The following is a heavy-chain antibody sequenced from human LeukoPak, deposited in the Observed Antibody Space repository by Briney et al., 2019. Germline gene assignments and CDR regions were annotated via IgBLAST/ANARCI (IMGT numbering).Heavy chain of an antibody. V-gene: IGHV1-2*02. CDR3: ARGLRDGYNYGENYFDY. CDR1: GYTFTGYY. D-gene: IGHD5-24*01. J-gene: IGHJ4*02. CDR2: INPNSGGT. Sequence: ASVKVSCKASGYTFTGYYMHWVRQAPGQGLEWMGWINPNSGGTNYAQKFQGRVTMTRDTSISTAYMELSSLKSEDTAVYYCARGLRDGYNYGENYFDYWGQGTLVTVSS.